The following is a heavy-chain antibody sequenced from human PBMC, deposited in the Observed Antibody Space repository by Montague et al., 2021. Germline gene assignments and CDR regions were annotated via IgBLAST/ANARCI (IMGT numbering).Heavy chain of an antibody. D-gene: IGHD5-12*01. CDR3: ARYLTGGYDE. Sequence: SETLSLTCAVYGGSLYGFYWTWIRQPPGKGLEWIGETNHRGISSYNPALKGRVTLSAETSKNQFSLRVTSVTAADTAVYFCARYLTGGYDEWGRGTLVTVSS. CDR2: TNHRGIS. V-gene: IGHV4-34*01. J-gene: IGHJ4*02. CDR1: GGSLYGFY.